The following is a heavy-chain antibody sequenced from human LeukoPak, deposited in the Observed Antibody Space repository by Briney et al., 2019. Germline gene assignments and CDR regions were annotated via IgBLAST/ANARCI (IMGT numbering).Heavy chain of an antibody. Sequence: PGGSLRLSCAASGFTFSSYEMNWVRQAPGKGLEWVSYISSSGSTIYYADSVKGRFTISRDNAMNSLYLQMNSLRAEDTAVYYCARDLIRYFDWLLDGPDYWGQGTLVTVSS. CDR3: ARDLIRYFDWLLDGPDY. CDR2: ISSSGSTI. CDR1: GFTFSSYE. J-gene: IGHJ4*02. V-gene: IGHV3-48*03. D-gene: IGHD3-9*01.